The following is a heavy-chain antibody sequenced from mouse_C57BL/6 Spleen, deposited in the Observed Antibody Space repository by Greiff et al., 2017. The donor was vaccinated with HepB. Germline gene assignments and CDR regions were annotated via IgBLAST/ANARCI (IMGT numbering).Heavy chain of an antibody. CDR1: GYSITSGYY. CDR3: ASVNGYEEYYYAMDY. Sequence: DVKLQESGPGLVKPSQSLSLTCSVTGYSITSGYYWNWIRQFPGNKLEWMGYISYDGGNNYNPSLKNRISITRDTSKNQFFLKLNSVTTEDTATYYCASVNGYEEYYYAMDYWGQGTSVTVSS. D-gene: IGHD2-2*01. V-gene: IGHV3-6*01. J-gene: IGHJ4*01. CDR2: ISYDGGN.